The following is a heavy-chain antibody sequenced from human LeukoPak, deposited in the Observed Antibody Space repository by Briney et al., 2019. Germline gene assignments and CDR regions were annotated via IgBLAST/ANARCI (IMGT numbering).Heavy chain of an antibody. J-gene: IGHJ6*03. Sequence: PGGSLRLSCAASGFTFNSYWMSWVRQAPGKGLEWVANIKQDGSEKYYVDSVKGRFTISRDNAKNSLYLQMNSLRAEDTAVYYCARDPYSGSYVDYYYYYYMDVWGKGTTVTISS. CDR1: GFTFNSYW. D-gene: IGHD1-26*01. CDR2: IKQDGSEK. V-gene: IGHV3-7*01. CDR3: ARDPYSGSYVDYYYYYYMDV.